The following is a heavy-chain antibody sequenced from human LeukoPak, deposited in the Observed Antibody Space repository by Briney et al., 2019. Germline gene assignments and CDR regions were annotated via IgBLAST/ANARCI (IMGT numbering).Heavy chain of an antibody. CDR3: ARSSGYKDWFDP. Sequence: GSLRLSCAASGFTFSSYGMTWVRQAPGKGLEWVSAISDSGDSTYYADSVKGRCTISRDNAKNSLYLQMNSLRAEDTAVYYCARSSGYKDWFDPWGQGTLVTVSS. J-gene: IGHJ5*02. D-gene: IGHD5-12*01. CDR2: ISDSGDST. V-gene: IGHV3-23*01. CDR1: GFTFSSYG.